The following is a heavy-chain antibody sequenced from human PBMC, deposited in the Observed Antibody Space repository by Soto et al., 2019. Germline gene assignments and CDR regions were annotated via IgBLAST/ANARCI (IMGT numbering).Heavy chain of an antibody. J-gene: IGHJ2*01. V-gene: IGHV4-4*07. CDR3: ARDHPNWYFDL. CDR2: LYANENT. Sequence: NPSETLSLTCTVSTASVNSYYWSWIRQPAGKGLEWIGRLYANENTDYNPSLRSRVTISVDTKRQFSLKLSSVTAADTAVYYCARDHPNWYFDLWGRGTPVTVPS. CDR1: TASVNSYY.